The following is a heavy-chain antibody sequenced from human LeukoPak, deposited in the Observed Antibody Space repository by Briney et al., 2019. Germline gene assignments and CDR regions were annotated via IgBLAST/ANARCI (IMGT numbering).Heavy chain of an antibody. CDR3: ARDRRDGYNYDLDY. Sequence: SETLSLTCTVSGGSISSHYWAWIRQPPGKGLEWIGSFIYGGNTYYTPSLKSRVTISVDTSKNQFSLKLNSVTVADTAVYFCARDRRDGYNYDLDYWGQGTLVTVSP. V-gene: IGHV4-39*07. CDR2: FIYGGNT. J-gene: IGHJ4*02. CDR1: GGSISSHY. D-gene: IGHD5-24*01.